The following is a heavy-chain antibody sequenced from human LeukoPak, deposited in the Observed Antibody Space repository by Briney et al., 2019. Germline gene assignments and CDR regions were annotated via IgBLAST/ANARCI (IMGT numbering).Heavy chain of an antibody. CDR3: ATMFGESSDFDH. CDR1: GGSISAYY. D-gene: IGHD3-10*02. CDR2: LHSSGET. V-gene: IGHV4-4*07. J-gene: IGHJ4*02. Sequence: SETLSLTCVVSGGSISAYYWNWIRQPTGKGLEWIGRLHSSGETTSNPSLMSRATMSLDTSRNHFSLNLTSVTAADTAIYYCATMFGESSDFDHWGQGTLVTVSS.